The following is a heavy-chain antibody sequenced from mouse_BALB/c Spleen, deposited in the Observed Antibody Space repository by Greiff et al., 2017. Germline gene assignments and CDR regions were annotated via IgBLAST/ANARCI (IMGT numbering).Heavy chain of an antibody. Sequence: QVQLQQSGAELMKPGASVKISCKATGYTFSSYWIEWVKQRPGHGLEWIGEILPGSGSTNYNEKFKGKATFTADTSSNTAYMQLSSLTSEDSAVYYCAREGGNYVLDYWGQGTTLTVSS. CDR2: ILPGSGST. D-gene: IGHD2-1*01. J-gene: IGHJ2*01. CDR3: AREGGNYVLDY. V-gene: IGHV1-9*01. CDR1: GYTFSSYW.